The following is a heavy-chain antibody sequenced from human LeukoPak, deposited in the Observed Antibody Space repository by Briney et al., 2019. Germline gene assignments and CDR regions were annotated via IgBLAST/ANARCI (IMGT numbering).Heavy chain of an antibody. J-gene: IGHJ4*02. CDR2: IFYSETT. V-gene: IGHV4-39*01. CDR1: GGSVSSSSYY. Sequence: SETLSLTCTVSGGSVSSSSYYWGWIRQPPGKGLEWIGSIFYSETTYYSPSLKSRVTISADTSKKQFFLKLTSVTAADTAVYYCARQLSSWPIDYWGQGTLVTVSS. CDR3: ARQLSSWPIDY. D-gene: IGHD6-13*01.